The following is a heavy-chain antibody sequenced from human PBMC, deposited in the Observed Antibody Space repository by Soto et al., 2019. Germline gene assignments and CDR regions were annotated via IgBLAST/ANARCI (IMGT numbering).Heavy chain of an antibody. V-gene: IGHV3-43*01. CDR1: GFTFDDYT. CDR2: ISWDGGST. J-gene: IGHJ6*02. CDR3: AKDISAAGIDYHYYVMAV. D-gene: IGHD6-13*01. Sequence: GGSLRLSCAASGFTFDDYTMHWVRQAPGKGLEWVSLISWDGGSTYYADSVKGRFTISRDNSKNSLYLQMNSLRTEDTALYYCAKDISAAGIDYHYYVMAVWGQGTRVTVSS.